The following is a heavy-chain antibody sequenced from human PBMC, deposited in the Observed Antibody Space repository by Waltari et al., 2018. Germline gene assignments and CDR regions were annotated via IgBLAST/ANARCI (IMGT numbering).Heavy chain of an antibody. Sequence: QVQLVQSGAEVKKPGSSVKVSCTASGGTFSSYAISWVRQAPGQGLEWMGGIIPIFGTANYAQKFQGRVTITTDESTSTAYMELSSLRSEDTAVYYCARDKKRTSHPSLAARAFDIWGQGTMVTVSS. V-gene: IGHV1-69*05. CDR2: IIPIFGTA. D-gene: IGHD6-6*01. CDR1: GGTFSSYA. CDR3: ARDKKRTSHPSLAARAFDI. J-gene: IGHJ3*02.